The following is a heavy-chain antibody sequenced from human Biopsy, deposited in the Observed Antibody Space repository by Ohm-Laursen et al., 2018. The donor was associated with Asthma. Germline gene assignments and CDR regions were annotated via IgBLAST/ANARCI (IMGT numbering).Heavy chain of an antibody. CDR3: ATDRFAGYSTSWYRGFWFDP. V-gene: IGHV3-33*01. Sequence: SLRLSCAASGISFRTYGMHWVRQAPGKGLEWVALIWHDGSNKYYADSVKGRFTISRDNSKNTLYLQMNSLRAEDTAVYYCATDRFAGYSTSWYRGFWFDPWGQGTLVTVSS. CDR1: GISFRTYG. D-gene: IGHD6-13*01. J-gene: IGHJ5*02. CDR2: IWHDGSNK.